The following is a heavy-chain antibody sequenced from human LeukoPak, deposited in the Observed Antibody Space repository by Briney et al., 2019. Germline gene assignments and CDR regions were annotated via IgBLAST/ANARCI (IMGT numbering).Heavy chain of an antibody. J-gene: IGHJ6*02. CDR3: AKESSSWIYYYYYGMDV. Sequence: QPGGSLRLSCAASGFTFSSYAMHWVRQAPGKGLEWVAVISYDGSNKYYADSVKGRFTISRDNSKNTLYLQMNSLRAEDTAVYYCAKESSSWIYYYYYGMDVWGQGTTVTVSS. V-gene: IGHV3-30-3*01. D-gene: IGHD6-13*01. CDR2: ISYDGSNK. CDR1: GFTFSSYA.